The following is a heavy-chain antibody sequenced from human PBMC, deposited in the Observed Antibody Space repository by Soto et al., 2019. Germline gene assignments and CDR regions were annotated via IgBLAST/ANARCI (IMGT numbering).Heavy chain of an antibody. D-gene: IGHD4-17*01. CDR2: IYPGDSDT. V-gene: IGHV5-51*01. J-gene: IGHJ3*01. CDR1: GYRFTCYW. CDR3: GKARVYGDPTRNDFDL. Sequence: GESLKISCTGAGYRFTCYWIGLVRQMPGKGLKWMGTIYPGDSDTKYIPSFKGQVTSSADQASNPASLEWSSQKTSVTAMYYCGKARVYGDPTRNDFDLWGQVTMVTVSS.